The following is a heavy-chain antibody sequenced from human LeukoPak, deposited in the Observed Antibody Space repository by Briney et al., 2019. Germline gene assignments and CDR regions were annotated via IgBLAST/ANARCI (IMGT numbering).Heavy chain of an antibody. CDR1: GGSISSSSYY. D-gene: IGHD3-16*02. Sequence: SETLSLTCTVSGGSISSSSYYWGWIRQPPGKGLEWIGSIYYSGSTYYNPSLRSRVTMSVDRSNNRFSLQLASVTTADSAFYYCARAYRLTSPRGFDPWGPGILVTVSS. J-gene: IGHJ5*02. V-gene: IGHV4-39*07. CDR3: ARAYRLTSPRGFDP. CDR2: IYYSGST.